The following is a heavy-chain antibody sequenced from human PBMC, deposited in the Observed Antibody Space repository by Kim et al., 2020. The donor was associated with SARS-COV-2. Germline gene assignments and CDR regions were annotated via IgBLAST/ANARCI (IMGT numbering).Heavy chain of an antibody. Sequence: GGSLRLSCAASGFTFSSFAIHWVRQAPGKGLEWVAVISYDGSNKNYADSVKGRFTISRDNSKNTLYLQMNSLRAEDTALYYCARDPWSCLRGLTSSYYGMGVWGPGTTVTASS. CDR2: ISYDGSNK. CDR3: ARDPWSCLRGLTSSYYGMGV. CDR1: GFTFSSFA. V-gene: IGHV3-30-3*01. D-gene: IGHD3-10*01. J-gene: IGHJ6*02.